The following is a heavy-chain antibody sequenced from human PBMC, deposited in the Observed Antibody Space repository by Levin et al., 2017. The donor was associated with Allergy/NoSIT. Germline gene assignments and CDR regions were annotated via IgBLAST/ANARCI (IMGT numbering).Heavy chain of an antibody. V-gene: IGHV4-39*01. CDR3: ARLRAGYFDY. CDR1: GGSINSRSYY. Sequence: SETLSLTCTVSGGSINSRSYYWGWIRQPPGKGLECIGGIYYSGNTDYNPSLKSRVTISVDTSQNQFSLRLSSVTAADTAMYYCARLRAGYFDYWGQGTLVTVSS. D-gene: IGHD3-10*01. CDR2: IYYSGNT. J-gene: IGHJ4*02.